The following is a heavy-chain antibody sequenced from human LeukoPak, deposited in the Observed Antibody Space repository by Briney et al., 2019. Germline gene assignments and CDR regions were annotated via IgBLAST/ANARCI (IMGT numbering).Heavy chain of an antibody. V-gene: IGHV3-74*01. CDR3: ARRQQWLVYPRSLVYYYYGMDV. D-gene: IGHD6-19*01. CDR1: GFTFSSYW. Sequence: GGSLRLSCAASGFTFSSYWMNWVRQAPGKGLVWVSRIKSDESTTSYADSVKGRFTIYRDNARNTLYLQMNSLRAEDTAVYYCARRQQWLVYPRSLVYYYYGMDVWGQGTTVTVSS. J-gene: IGHJ6*02. CDR2: IKSDESTT.